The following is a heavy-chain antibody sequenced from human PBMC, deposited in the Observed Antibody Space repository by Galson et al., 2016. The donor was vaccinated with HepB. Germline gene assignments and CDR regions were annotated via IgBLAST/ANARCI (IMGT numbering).Heavy chain of an antibody. D-gene: IGHD2-8*01. V-gene: IGHV3-23*01. CDR3: AKPLSNDILRGSGLHV. J-gene: IGHJ6*02. CDR2: INGTGTVI. Sequence: SLRLSCAASQFTFNMYSMAWVRQAPGKGLEWVSSINGTGTVIYYADSVRGRFTISRDNSKNMLYLHMSSLSPEDTAVYFCAKPLSNDILRGSGLHVWGRGTPVTVSS. CDR1: QFTFNMYS.